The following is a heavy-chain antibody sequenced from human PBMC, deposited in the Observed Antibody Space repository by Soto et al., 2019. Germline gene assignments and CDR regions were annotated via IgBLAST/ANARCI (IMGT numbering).Heavy chain of an antibody. Sequence: EVQLVESGGGLVQPGGSLRLSCAASGFTFSSYSMNWVRQAPGKGLEWVSYISSSSSTIYYADSVKGRFTISRDNAKNSLYQQMNSLRDEDTAVYYCAREIPSRGAGRFDHWGQGTLVTVSS. D-gene: IGHD3-10*01. CDR2: ISSSSSTI. CDR3: AREIPSRGAGRFDH. J-gene: IGHJ5*02. V-gene: IGHV3-48*02. CDR1: GFTFSSYS.